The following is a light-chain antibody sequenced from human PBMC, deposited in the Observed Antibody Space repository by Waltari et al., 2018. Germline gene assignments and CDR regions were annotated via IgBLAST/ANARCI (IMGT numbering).Light chain of an antibody. J-gene: IGLJ2*01. CDR1: SSDVGGYNY. V-gene: IGLV2-8*01. CDR2: EVN. Sequence: QSALTQPPSASGSPGQSVTISCTGTSSDVGGYNYVSWSQQYPDKAPKLMIYEVNKRPSGVPDRFSGSKSGNTASLTVSGLQAEDEADYYCSSYAGADTVVFGGGTKLTVL. CDR3: SSYAGADTVV.